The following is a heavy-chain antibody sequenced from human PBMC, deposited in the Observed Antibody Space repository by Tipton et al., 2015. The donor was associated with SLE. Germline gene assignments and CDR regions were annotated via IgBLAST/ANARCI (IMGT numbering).Heavy chain of an antibody. J-gene: IGHJ3*02. CDR1: GFTFSSYG. D-gene: IGHD4-17*01. V-gene: IGHV3-33*01. CDR2: IWYDGSNK. CDR3: ATGKVTTVTTDDAFDI. Sequence: SLRLSCAASGFTFSSYGMHWVRQAPGKGLEGVAVIWYDGSNKYYADSVKGRFTISRDNSKNTLYLQMNSLRAEDTAVYYCATGKVTTVTTDDAFDIWRQGTMVTVSS.